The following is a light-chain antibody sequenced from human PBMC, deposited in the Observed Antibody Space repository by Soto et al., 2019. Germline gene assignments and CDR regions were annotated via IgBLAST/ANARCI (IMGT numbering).Light chain of an antibody. V-gene: IGKV1-5*01. CDR2: DAS. J-gene: IGKJ1*01. CDR3: QQYNTYSSWT. Sequence: DIQMTQSPSTLSASVGDRVTITCRASQSISNLLAWYQQKPGKAPKLLIYDASSLESGVPSRFSGSGSATEFTLTISSLQSDDFASYYCQQYNTYSSWTFGQGTKVEIK. CDR1: QSISNL.